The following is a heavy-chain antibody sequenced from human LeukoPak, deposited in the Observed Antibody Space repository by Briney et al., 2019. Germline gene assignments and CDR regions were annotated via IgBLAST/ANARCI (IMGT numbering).Heavy chain of an antibody. D-gene: IGHD4-17*01. CDR1: GGSFSGYY. J-gene: IGHJ4*02. CDR2: INHSGST. CDR3: ARMGNPATVTADY. Sequence: SETLSLTCAVYGGSFSGYYWSWIRQSPGKGLEWIGEINHSGSTNYNPSLKSRATISVDTSKNQFSLRVSSVTAADTAVYYCARMGNPATVTADYWGQGTLVTVSS. V-gene: IGHV4-34*01.